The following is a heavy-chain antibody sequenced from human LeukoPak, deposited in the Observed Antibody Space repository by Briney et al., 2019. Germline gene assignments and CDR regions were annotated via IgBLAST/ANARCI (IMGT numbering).Heavy chain of an antibody. V-gene: IGHV4-4*07. CDR3: ARAGTNLGDYDY. CDR1: GGSISSYY. D-gene: IGHD4-17*01. J-gene: IGHJ4*02. CDR2: IYTSGST. Sequence: SETLSLTCTVSGGSISSYYWNWIRQPAGKGLEWIGRIYTSGSTNYNPSLKSRVTMLVDTSKNQFSLKLSSVTAADTAVYYCARAGTNLGDYDYWGQGTLVTVSS.